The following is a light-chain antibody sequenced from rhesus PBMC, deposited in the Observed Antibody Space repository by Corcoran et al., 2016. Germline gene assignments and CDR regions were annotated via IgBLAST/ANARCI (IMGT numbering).Light chain of an antibody. J-gene: IGKJ4*01. CDR2: DAY. Sequence: DIQMTQSPSSLSASVGDTVTITCRASQGISSYLNWFQQKPGKAPKLLIYDAYSLESGVPSRFSGSGSGTDFTLTVSNLQPEDFAAYYCPQHDNYPLTFGGGTKVEIK. CDR1: QGISSY. CDR3: PQHDNYPLT. V-gene: IGKV1-28*03.